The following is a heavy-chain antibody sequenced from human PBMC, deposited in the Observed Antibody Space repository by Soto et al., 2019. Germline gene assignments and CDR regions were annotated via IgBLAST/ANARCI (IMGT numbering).Heavy chain of an antibody. CDR2: INPNSGGT. V-gene: IGHV1-2*04. CDR3: ARGKMVRGVILGGLDP. CDR1: GYTFTGYY. J-gene: IGHJ5*02. D-gene: IGHD3-10*01. Sequence: QVQLVQSGAEVKKPGASVKVSCKASGYTFTGYYMHWVRQAPGQGLEWMGWINPNSGGTNYAQKFQGWVTMTRDTSISTAYMELSRLRSDDTAVYYCARGKMVRGVILGGLDPWGQGTLVTVSS.